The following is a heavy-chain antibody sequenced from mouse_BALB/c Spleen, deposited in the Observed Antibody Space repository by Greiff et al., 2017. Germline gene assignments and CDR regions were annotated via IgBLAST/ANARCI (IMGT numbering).Heavy chain of an antibody. CDR3: ARLYGNYPYYYAMDY. D-gene: IGHD2-1*01. Sequence: EVQVVESGGGLVQPGGSLKLSCAASGFTFSSYGMSWVRQTPDKRLELVATINSNGGSTYYPDSVKGRFTISRDNAKNTLYLQMSSLKSEDTAMYYCARLYGNYPYYYAMDYWGQGTSVTVSS. CDR2: INSNGGST. J-gene: IGHJ4*01. CDR1: GFTFSSYG. V-gene: IGHV5-6-3*01.